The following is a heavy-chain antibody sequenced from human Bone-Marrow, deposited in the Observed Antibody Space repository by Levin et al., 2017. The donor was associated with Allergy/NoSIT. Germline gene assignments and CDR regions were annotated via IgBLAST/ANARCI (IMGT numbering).Heavy chain of an antibody. CDR2: ISAGGNYI. D-gene: IGHD3-22*01. CDR3: ASWAMYHYDRRAFDYFYYAMDV. J-gene: IGHJ6*02. CDR1: GILFSSYD. Sequence: RPGGSLRLSCAASGILFSSYDMNWVRQAPGKGLEWVSSISAGGNYIYCADSVKGRFTISRDNAKNSLFLQMNSLRAEDTAVYYCASWAMYHYDRRAFDYFYYAMDVWGQGTTVTVSS. V-gene: IGHV3-21*01.